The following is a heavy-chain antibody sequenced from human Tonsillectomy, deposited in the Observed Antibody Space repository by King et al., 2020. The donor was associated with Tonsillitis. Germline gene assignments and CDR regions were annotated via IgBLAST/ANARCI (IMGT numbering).Heavy chain of an antibody. V-gene: IGHV4-59*01. CDR3: ARVSGVYWYFDL. J-gene: IGHJ2*01. CDR1: GGSISSNY. Sequence: QVQLQESGPGLVKPSETPSLTCTVSGGSISSNYWSWIRQPPGKGLEWIGFVHHSGSTNYNPSLKSRVTISVDTSKNQFSLKLSSVTAADTAVYYCARVSGVYWYFDLWGRGTLVTVSS. CDR2: VHHSGST.